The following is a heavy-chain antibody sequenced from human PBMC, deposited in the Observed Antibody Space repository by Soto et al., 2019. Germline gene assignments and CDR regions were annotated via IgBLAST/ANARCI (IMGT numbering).Heavy chain of an antibody. J-gene: IGHJ5*02. V-gene: IGHV1-18*04. CDR3: ARVSHPRWWSCYYPSNNWFVP. CDR2: ISAYNGNT. CDR1: GYTFTSYG. Sequence: ASVKVSCKASGYTFTSYGISWVRQAPGQGLEWMGWISAYNGNTNYAQTLQGRVTMTTDTSTSTAYMELRSLRSDDTAVYYCARVSHPRWWSCYYPSNNWFVPWVQGTLVTVSS. D-gene: IGHD3-3*01.